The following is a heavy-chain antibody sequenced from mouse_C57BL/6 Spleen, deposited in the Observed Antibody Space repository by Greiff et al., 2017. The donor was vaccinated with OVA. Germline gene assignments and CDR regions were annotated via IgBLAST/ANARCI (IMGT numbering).Heavy chain of an antibody. D-gene: IGHD2-4*01. Sequence: EVQLQESGPVLVKPGASVKMSCKASGYTFTDYYMNWVKQSPGKSLEWIGVINPYNGGTSYNQKFKGKATLTVDKSSSTAYMELNSLTSEDSAVYYCARRGDDSNFDYWGQGTTLTVSS. CDR1: GYTFTDYY. CDR2: INPYNGGT. J-gene: IGHJ2*01. CDR3: ARRGDDSNFDY. V-gene: IGHV1-19*01.